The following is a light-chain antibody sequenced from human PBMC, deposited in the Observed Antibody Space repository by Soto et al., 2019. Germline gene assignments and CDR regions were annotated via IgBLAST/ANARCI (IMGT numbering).Light chain of an antibody. CDR2: AAS. CDR3: QQSYSTPRGPN. J-gene: IGKJ4*01. Sequence: DIQMTQSPSSLSASVGDRVTITCRASQRINNYLNWYQQKPGKAPNVLIYAASSLQSGIPPRFSGIGSGTDFTLTISSAQPEDFATYYCQQSYSTPRGPNFGGGNTVDIK. V-gene: IGKV1-39*01. CDR1: QRINNY.